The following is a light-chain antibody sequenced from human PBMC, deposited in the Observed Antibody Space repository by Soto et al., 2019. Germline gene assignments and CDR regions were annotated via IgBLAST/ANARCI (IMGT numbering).Light chain of an antibody. Sequence: QSVLTQPRSVSGSPGQSVTISCTGTSCDVGDYNYVSWYQQHPGKAPKLMIYDVSERPSGVPDRFSGSKSGNTTSLTISGLQAEDEADYYCCSNAGSYTWVFGGGTKLTVL. J-gene: IGLJ3*02. V-gene: IGLV2-11*01. CDR1: SCDVGDYNY. CDR2: DVS. CDR3: CSNAGSYTWV.